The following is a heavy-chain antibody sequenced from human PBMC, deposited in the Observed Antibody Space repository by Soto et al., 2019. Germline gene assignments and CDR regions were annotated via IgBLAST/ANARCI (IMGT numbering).Heavy chain of an antibody. CDR1: GGTFSSYT. V-gene: IGHV1-69*12. J-gene: IGHJ2*01. Sequence: QVQLVQSGAEVKKPGSSVTVSCKASGGTFSSYTISWVRQAPGHGLEWMGGIIPICGTANYAQKFQGRVTITADEYTSTACMELSSRRAEETAVYYCARGNHRWLQLWYFDLWGRGTLVTVSS. D-gene: IGHD5-12*01. CDR2: IIPICGTA. CDR3: ARGNHRWLQLWYFDL.